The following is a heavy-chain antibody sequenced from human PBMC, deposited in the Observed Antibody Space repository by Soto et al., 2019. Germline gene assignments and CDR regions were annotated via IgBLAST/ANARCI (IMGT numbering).Heavy chain of an antibody. CDR3: AREAVTTIFNYYYYYGMDV. J-gene: IGHJ6*02. CDR2: INHSGST. CDR1: GGSFSGYY. Sequence: PSETLSLTCAVYGGSFSGYYWSWIRQPPGKGLEWIGEINHSGSTNYNPSLKSRVTISVDTSKNQFSLRVTSVIAADTAVYYCAREAVTTIFNYYYYYGMDVWGQGTTVTVSS. D-gene: IGHD3-3*01. V-gene: IGHV4-34*01.